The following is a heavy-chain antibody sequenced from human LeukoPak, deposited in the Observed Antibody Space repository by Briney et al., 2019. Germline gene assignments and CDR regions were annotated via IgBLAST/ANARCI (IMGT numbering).Heavy chain of an antibody. CDR3: ARGDYDSSGYYYTLHY. Sequence: PGGSLRLSCAASGFTFSSYWMSWVRQAPGKGLEWVSAISGSGGSTYYADSVKGRFTISRDNSKNTLYLQMNSLRAEDTAVYYCARGDYDSSGYYYTLHYWGQGTLVTVSS. J-gene: IGHJ4*02. V-gene: IGHV3-23*01. CDR2: ISGSGGST. D-gene: IGHD3-22*01. CDR1: GFTFSSYW.